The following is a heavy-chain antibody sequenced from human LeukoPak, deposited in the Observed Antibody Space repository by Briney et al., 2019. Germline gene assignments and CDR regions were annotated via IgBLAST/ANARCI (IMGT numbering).Heavy chain of an antibody. V-gene: IGHV5-51*01. D-gene: IGHD6-13*01. J-gene: IGHJ4*02. CDR2: IYPGDSDT. CDR1: GYSFTSYW. CDR3: ARNRAQYSSSSDY. Sequence: GESLQISCQGSGYSFTSYWIGWVRQMPGKGLEWMGIIYPGDSDTRYSPSFQGQVTISVDKSISTAYLQWSSLKASDTAMYYCARNRAQYSSSSDYWGQGTLVTVSS.